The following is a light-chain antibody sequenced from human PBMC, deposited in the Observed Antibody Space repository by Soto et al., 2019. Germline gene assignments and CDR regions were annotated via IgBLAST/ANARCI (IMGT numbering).Light chain of an antibody. CDR2: DAS. CDR3: QQYGRSAGLFT. J-gene: IGKJ3*01. CDR1: QSVSNTY. Sequence: EIVLTQSPDTLSLSPGERATLSCRASQSVSNTYLAWYQQKPGQAPRLLIYDASGRATGIPDRFSGSGSGTDFTLTISRLEPEDFAVYYCQQYGRSAGLFTFGPGTKVDIK. V-gene: IGKV3-20*01.